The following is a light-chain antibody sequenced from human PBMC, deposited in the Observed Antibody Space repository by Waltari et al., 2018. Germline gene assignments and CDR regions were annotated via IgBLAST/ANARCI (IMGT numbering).Light chain of an antibody. Sequence: QSVLSQPRSVSGSPGQSVTISCTGSNSDIGRFTLASWYQLRPDKGPKLLIFDVTNRPAGVTDRFSGSKVGNTASLTISGLQADDEADYFCCSYGGHLDLLFGGGTSLTVL. CDR1: NSDIGRFTL. CDR3: CSYGGHLDLL. V-gene: IGLV2-11*01. J-gene: IGLJ2*01. CDR2: DVT.